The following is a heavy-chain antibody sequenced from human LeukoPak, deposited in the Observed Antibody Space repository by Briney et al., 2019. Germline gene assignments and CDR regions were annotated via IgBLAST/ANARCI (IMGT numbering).Heavy chain of an antibody. CDR2: ISGSGYYR. CDR1: GFNFGSFA. Sequence: GGSLRLSCEASGFNFGSFAMSWVRQAPGKGLEWLSRISGSGYYRYYADSVKGRFTISRDNSKSTLYIEMNSLRAEDTAVYYCVKDGSWGDYQFYFYMDVWGKGTTVTVSS. V-gene: IGHV3-23*01. D-gene: IGHD2-2*01. CDR3: VKDGSWGDYQFYFYMDV. J-gene: IGHJ6*03.